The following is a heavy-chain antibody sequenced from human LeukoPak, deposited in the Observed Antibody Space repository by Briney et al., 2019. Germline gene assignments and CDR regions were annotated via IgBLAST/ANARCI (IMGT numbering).Heavy chain of an antibody. D-gene: IGHD4-17*01. Sequence: SQTLSLTCTVSGGSISSSSYYWSWIRQPAGKGLEWIGDISYSGNNYYNPSLESRVTISEGTSKNQFSLKLSSVTAADTAVYHCARQITQTTLTGPVDYWGQGTLVTVSS. CDR3: ARQITQTTLTGPVDY. V-gene: IGHV4-39*01. CDR1: GGSISSSSYY. J-gene: IGHJ4*02. CDR2: ISYSGNN.